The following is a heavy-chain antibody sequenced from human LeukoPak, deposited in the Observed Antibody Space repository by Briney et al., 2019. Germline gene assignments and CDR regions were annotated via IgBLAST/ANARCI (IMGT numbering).Heavy chain of an antibody. CDR1: GGTFSSYA. D-gene: IGHD5-18*01. CDR3: ASSTPLRDTAMVRAFDI. CDR2: IIPIFGTA. J-gene: IGHJ3*02. Sequence: SVKVSCKASGGTFSSYAISWVRQAPGQGLEWMGGIIPIFGTANYAQKFQGRVTITTDESTSTAYMELSSLRSEDTAVYYCASSTPLRDTAMVRAFDIWGQGTMVTVSS. V-gene: IGHV1-69*05.